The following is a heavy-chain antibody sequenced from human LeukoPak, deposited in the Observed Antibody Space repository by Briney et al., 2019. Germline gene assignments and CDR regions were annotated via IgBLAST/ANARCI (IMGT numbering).Heavy chain of an antibody. CDR3: AREGDGDYADY. Sequence: PSETLSLTCTVSGGSISSSSYYWGWIRQPPGKGLEWIGSIYYSGSTYYNPSLKSRVTISVDTSKNQFSLKLSSVTAADTAVYYCAREGDGDYADYWGQGTLVTVSS. D-gene: IGHD4-17*01. V-gene: IGHV4-39*02. J-gene: IGHJ4*02. CDR1: GGSISSSSYY. CDR2: IYYSGST.